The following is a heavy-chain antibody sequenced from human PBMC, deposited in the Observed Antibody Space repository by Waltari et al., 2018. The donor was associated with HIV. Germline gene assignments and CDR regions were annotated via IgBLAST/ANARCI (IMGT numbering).Heavy chain of an antibody. CDR1: GFTFSSYW. D-gene: IGHD5-12*01. CDR3: ARTFTVATISPLLH. CDR2: INSDGSST. J-gene: IGHJ4*02. V-gene: IGHV3-74*01. Sequence: EVQLVESGGGLVQPGGSLRLSCAASGFTFSSYWMHWVRQVPGKGLVCVSRINSDGSSTTYADSVKGRFTISRDNAKSTRYLQMNSLRDEDTAVYYCARTFTVATISPLLHWGQGTLVTVSS.